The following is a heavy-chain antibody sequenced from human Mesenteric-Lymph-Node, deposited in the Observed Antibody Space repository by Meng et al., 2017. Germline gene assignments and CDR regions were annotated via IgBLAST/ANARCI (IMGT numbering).Heavy chain of an antibody. CDR1: GDSVSSGCCY. J-gene: IGHJ4*02. CDR3: VRERSRNDVGYFDY. D-gene: IGHD1-1*01. Sequence: SETLSLTCTVSGDSVSSGCCYWSWIRQPPGKGLEWIGYVYYSGSTNYNPSLKSRVTTSVDTSKNQFSLKLSSVTAADTAVYYCVRERSRNDVGYFDYWGQGTLVTVSS. V-gene: IGHV4-61*01. CDR2: VYYSGST.